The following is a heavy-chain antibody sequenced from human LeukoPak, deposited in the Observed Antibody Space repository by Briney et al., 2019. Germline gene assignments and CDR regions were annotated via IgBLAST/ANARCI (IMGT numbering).Heavy chain of an antibody. CDR2: IYYSGST. CDR3: ARAGDWNDLDY. CDR1: GGSINSYY. D-gene: IGHD1-1*01. J-gene: IGHJ4*02. Sequence: PSETLSLTCTVSGGSINSYYWTWIRQPPGKGLEWIGYIYYSGSTNYNPSLKSRVTISVDTSKNQLSLKLSSVTAADTAVYYCARAGDWNDLDYWGQGTLVTVSS. V-gene: IGHV4-59*01.